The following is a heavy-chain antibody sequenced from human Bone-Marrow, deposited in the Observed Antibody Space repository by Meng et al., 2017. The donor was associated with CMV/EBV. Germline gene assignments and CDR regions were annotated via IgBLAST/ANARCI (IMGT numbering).Heavy chain of an antibody. V-gene: IGHV3-21*01. CDR2: ISSSSSYI. D-gene: IGHD4-17*01. CDR3: ARDDYDSPIYYDYYGMDV. J-gene: IGHJ6*02. CDR1: GFTFSSYS. Sequence: GESLKISCAASGFTFSSYSMNWVRQAPGKGLEWVSSISSSSSYIYYADSVKGRFTISRDNAKNLLYLQMNSLRAEDTAVYYCARDDYDSPIYYDYYGMDVGGQGTTVTVSS.